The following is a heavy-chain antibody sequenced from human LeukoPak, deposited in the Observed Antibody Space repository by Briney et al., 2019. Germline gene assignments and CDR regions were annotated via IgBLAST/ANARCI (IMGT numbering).Heavy chain of an antibody. CDR2: INSDGSST. CDR1: GFTFNTYW. J-gene: IGHJ4*02. Sequence: GGSLRLSCAASGFTFNTYWMHWVRQTPGKGLVWVSRINSDGSSTNYADSVKGRFTISRENAKNSLYLQMNSLRAEDTAVYYCARDDDTVFGVDFDSWGQGTLVTVSS. CDR3: ARDDDTVFGVDFDS. V-gene: IGHV3-74*01. D-gene: IGHD3-3*01.